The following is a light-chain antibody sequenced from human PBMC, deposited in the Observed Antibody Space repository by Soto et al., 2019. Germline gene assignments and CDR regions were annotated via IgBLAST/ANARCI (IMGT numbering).Light chain of an antibody. Sequence: QAVVTQPPSVSGAAGQRVTISCTGNSSNIGAGYDVHWYQQLPGTAPKLLIYGNSNRPSGVPDRFSGSKSGTSASLAITGLQAEDEADYYCQSYDSSLSGDVFGTGTKLTVL. CDR1: SSNIGAGYD. CDR3: QSYDSSLSGDV. J-gene: IGLJ1*01. CDR2: GNS. V-gene: IGLV1-40*01.